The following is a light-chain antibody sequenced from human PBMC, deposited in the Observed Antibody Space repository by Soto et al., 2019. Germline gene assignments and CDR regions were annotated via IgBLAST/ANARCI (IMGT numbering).Light chain of an antibody. CDR3: QQRSNWPPSIT. CDR1: QSVSQSVSSK. CDR2: GAS. V-gene: IGKV3-15*01. J-gene: IGKJ5*01. Sequence: EIVMTQSPATLSVSPGERVTLSCRASQSVSQSVSSKLAWYQQKPGRAPRLLIHGASTRATGIPARFSGSGSGTDFTLTIGSLEPEDFAVYYCQQRSNWPPSITFGQGTRLEIK.